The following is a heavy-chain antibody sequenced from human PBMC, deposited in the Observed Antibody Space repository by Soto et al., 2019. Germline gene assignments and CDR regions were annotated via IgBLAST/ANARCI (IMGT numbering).Heavy chain of an antibody. Sequence: ASVKVSCKASGYTFTSYDINLVRQATGQGLEWMGWMNPNSGNTGYAQKFQGRVTMTRNTSISTAYMELSSLRSEDTAVYYCARGAPPHYDFWSGYYTGIPNDYWGQ. D-gene: IGHD3-3*01. CDR1: GYTFTSYD. V-gene: IGHV1-8*01. CDR3: ARGAPPHYDFWSGYYTGIPNDY. J-gene: IGHJ4*01. CDR2: MNPNSGNT.